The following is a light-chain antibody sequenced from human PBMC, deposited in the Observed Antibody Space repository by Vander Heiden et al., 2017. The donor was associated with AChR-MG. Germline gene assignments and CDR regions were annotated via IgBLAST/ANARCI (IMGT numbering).Light chain of an antibody. CDR1: QSVSSN. Sequence: EIVMTQSPATLSVSPGERATLSCRASQSVSSNLAWYQQKPGQAPRLLIYGASTRATGIPARFSGSGSGTEFTLTISSLQSEDFAVYYCQQYKNWPPNTVGGGTKVEIK. CDR2: GAS. CDR3: QQYKNWPPNT. J-gene: IGKJ4*01. V-gene: IGKV3-15*01.